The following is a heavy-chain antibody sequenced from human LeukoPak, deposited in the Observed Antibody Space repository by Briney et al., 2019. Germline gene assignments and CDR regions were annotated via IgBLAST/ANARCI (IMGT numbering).Heavy chain of an antibody. CDR1: GGSISSYY. CDR2: IDTSGST. V-gene: IGHV4-4*07. J-gene: IGHJ5*02. Sequence: SETLSLTCTVSGGSISSYYWAWIRQPAGKGLEWIGRIDTSGSTKFNPSLKSRVSMSTDTSKNQLSLKLTSVTAADTAVYYCVAYSDSWFEHWGQGALVTVCS. CDR3: VAYSDSWFEH. D-gene: IGHD3-16*01.